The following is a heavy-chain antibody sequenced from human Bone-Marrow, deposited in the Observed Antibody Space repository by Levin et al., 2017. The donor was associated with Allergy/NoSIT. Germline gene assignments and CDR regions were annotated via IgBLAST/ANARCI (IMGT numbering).Heavy chain of an antibody. CDR3: AKNLHHFGTGEGDGLDV. CDR1: GFTFNRYT. Sequence: PGGSLRLSCAASGFTFNRYTMNWVRQAPGKGLEWLASINSGGGIISYADSVEGRFTVSRDNGRSSVFLQMNSLRVEDTAVYYCAKNLHHFGTGEGDGLDVWGQGTTVTVSS. J-gene: IGHJ6*02. D-gene: IGHD1-1*01. CDR2: INSGGGII. V-gene: IGHV3-48*01.